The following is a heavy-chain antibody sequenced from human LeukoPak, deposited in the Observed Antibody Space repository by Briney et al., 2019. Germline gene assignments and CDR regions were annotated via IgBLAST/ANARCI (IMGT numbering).Heavy chain of an antibody. Sequence: GGSLRLSCAASGFTFSAYEMNWVRQAPGKGLEWLSYISGSGDTIYYAESVKGRFTISRDNAKNSLYLQMNSLRAEDTAFYYFVGCYGGLLEHWGQGTLVNVSS. V-gene: IGHV3-48*03. CDR3: VGCYGGLLEH. D-gene: IGHD2-2*01. CDR1: GFTFSAYE. CDR2: ISGSGDTI. J-gene: IGHJ4*02.